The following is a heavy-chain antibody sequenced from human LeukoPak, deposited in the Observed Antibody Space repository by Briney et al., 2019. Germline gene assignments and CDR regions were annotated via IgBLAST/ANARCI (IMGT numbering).Heavy chain of an antibody. CDR1: GYTFTSYY. CDR2: INPSGGSI. J-gene: IGHJ3*02. D-gene: IGHD3-22*01. Sequence: ASVKVSCKASGYTFTSYYMHWVRQAPGQGLEWMGIINPSGGSISYAQKFQGRVTMTRDTSTSTVYMELSSLRSEDTAVYYCTRGTDDSSGYYRDAFDIWGQGTMVTVSS. CDR3: TRGTDDSSGYYRDAFDI. V-gene: IGHV1-46*01.